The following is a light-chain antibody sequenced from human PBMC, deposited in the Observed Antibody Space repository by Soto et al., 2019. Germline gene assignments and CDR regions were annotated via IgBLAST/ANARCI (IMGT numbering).Light chain of an antibody. CDR2: DAS. J-gene: IGKJ1*01. CDR3: QQRSNWPRT. Sequence: EVVLTQSPATLSLSPGDRATLSCRASQSISSYLGWYQQRPGQAPRLLIVDASNRATGIPARFSGSGSGTDFTLTISSREPEDFAIYYCQQRSNWPRTFGQGTKVEI. CDR1: QSISSY. V-gene: IGKV3-11*01.